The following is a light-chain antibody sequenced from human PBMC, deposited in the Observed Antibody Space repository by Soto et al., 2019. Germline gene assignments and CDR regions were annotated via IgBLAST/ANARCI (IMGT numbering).Light chain of an antibody. J-gene: IGLJ2*01. CDR3: SSYSAINTLL. CDR2: DVN. CDR1: STDIGGYNY. Sequence: QSVLTRPPSASGSPGQSVTVSCTGSSTDIGGYNYVSWYQQHPGKAPKLMIYDVNKRPSGVPNRFSGSKSGNTASLTVSGLQPEDEADYYCSSYSAINTLLFGGGTKLTVL. V-gene: IGLV2-8*01.